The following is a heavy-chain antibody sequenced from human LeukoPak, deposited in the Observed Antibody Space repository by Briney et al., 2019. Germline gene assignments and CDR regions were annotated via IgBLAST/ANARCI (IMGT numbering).Heavy chain of an antibody. CDR3: AKDYGGYCSSTSCYGEGVDY. D-gene: IGHD2-2*01. V-gene: IGHV3-30*02. J-gene: IGHJ4*02. CDR2: IRYDGSNK. Sequence: PGGSLRLSCAASGFTFSSYGMHWVRQAPGKGLEWVAFIRYDGSNKYYADSVKGRFTISRDNSKNTLYLQMNSLRAGDTAVYYCAKDYGGYCSSTSCYGEGVDYWGQGTLVTVSS. CDR1: GFTFSSYG.